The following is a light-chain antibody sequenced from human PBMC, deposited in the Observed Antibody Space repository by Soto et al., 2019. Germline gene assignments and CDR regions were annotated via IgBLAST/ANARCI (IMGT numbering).Light chain of an antibody. CDR3: QPYEKYWT. Sequence: IQMTQSPPPLSASVGASVTITCRASHLISSWLAWYQQKPGKAPKLLIYKASRLERGVPSRFSGSESGTEFTLTITSLPADDCTTYYSQPYEKYWTVGQGTKVDIK. CDR1: HLISSW. J-gene: IGKJ1*01. V-gene: IGKV1-5*03. CDR2: KAS.